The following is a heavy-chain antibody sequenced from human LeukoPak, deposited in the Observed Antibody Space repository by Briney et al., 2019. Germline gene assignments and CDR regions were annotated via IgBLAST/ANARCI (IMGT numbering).Heavy chain of an antibody. V-gene: IGHV3-74*01. CDR1: GFTSNNYW. CDR2: IDSDGSNT. J-gene: IGHJ4*02. Sequence: PGGSLRLSCAASGFTSNNYWMHWVRQAPGKGLVWVSRIDSDGSNTNYADSVKGRFTVSRDNAKNTLYLQMNSLRAEDTAVYYCARDDYGDYYFDYWGQGTLVTVSS. CDR3: ARDDYGDYYFDY. D-gene: IGHD4-17*01.